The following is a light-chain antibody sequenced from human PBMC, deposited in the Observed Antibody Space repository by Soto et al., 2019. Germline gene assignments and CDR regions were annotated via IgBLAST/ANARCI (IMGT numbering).Light chain of an antibody. Sequence: SYELTQPPSVSVAPGQPARITCGGNKIGSKSVHWYQQKPGQAPKLVVYDDRDRPSGIPERFSGSNSGNTATLTISRVEAGDEADYYCQVWDSSSGPLYVFGTGTKVTVL. CDR2: DDR. V-gene: IGLV3-21*02. J-gene: IGLJ1*01. CDR1: KIGSKS. CDR3: QVWDSSSGPLYV.